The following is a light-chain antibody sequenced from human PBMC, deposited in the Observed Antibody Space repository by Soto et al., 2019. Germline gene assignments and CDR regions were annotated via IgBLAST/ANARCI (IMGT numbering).Light chain of an antibody. J-gene: IGLJ1*01. Sequence: QSAMTKPAAVSGSPGQSITISCTGTSSDIGGYNDVSWYQQHPGKAPQVLILEVTYRPYGISDRFFGSKSGNVASLTISGLQAADEADYYFCLYISGSAPYDVFATSPKVTVL. CDR2: EVT. CDR3: CLYISGSAPYDV. CDR1: SSDIGGYND. V-gene: IGLV2-14*01.